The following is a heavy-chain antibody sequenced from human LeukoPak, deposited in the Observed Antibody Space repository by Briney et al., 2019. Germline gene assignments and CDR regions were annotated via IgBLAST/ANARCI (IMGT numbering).Heavy chain of an antibody. Sequence: GGSLRLSCAASGFTFSSYAMHWVRQAPGKGLEYVSAISSNGDSTYYANSVKGRFTISRDNPKNTLYLQMGSLRAEDMAVYYCARGHHSSGWYANDYWGQGTLVTVSS. CDR2: ISSNGDST. D-gene: IGHD6-19*01. CDR1: GFTFSSYA. V-gene: IGHV3-64*01. CDR3: ARGHHSSGWYANDY. J-gene: IGHJ4*02.